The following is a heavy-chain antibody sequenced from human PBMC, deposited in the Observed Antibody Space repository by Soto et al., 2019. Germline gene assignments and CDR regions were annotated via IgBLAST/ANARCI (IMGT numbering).Heavy chain of an antibody. CDR3: ARDYGGAWYFDL. D-gene: IGHD3-16*01. V-gene: IGHV4-31*03. J-gene: IGHJ2*01. CDR1: GGSISSGGYC. Sequence: QVQLQESGPGLVKPSQTLSLTCTVSGGSISSGGYCWSWIRQHPGKGLEWIGYTKYSGSTYYNPSLXRXXTISVDTSKNQFSLKLSSVTAADTAVYYCARDYGGAWYFDLWGRGTLVTVSS. CDR2: TKYSGST.